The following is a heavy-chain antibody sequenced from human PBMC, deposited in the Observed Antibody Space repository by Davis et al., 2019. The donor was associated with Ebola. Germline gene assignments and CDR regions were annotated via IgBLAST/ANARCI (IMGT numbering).Heavy chain of an antibody. J-gene: IGHJ4*02. Sequence: PGGSLRLSCKGSGYSFTSYWIGWVRQMPGKGLEWMGIIYPGDSDTRYSPSFQGQVTISADKSISTAYLQWSSLKASDTAMYYCARPPSYYDSSGYYDFDYWGQGTLVTVSS. V-gene: IGHV5-51*01. CDR2: IYPGDSDT. D-gene: IGHD3-22*01. CDR1: GYSFTSYW. CDR3: ARPPSYYDSSGYYDFDY.